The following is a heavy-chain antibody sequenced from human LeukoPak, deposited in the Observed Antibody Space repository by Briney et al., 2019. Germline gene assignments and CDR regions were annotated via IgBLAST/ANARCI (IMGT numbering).Heavy chain of an antibody. J-gene: IGHJ4*02. CDR1: GFTFSGSA. V-gene: IGHV3-73*01. CDR2: IRSKANSYAI. Sequence: GGSLRLSCAASGFTFSGSAMHWVRQASGKGLEWVGRIRSKANSYAIAYAASVKGRFTISRDDSKNTAYLQMNSLRAEDTAVYYCAREHPLLRYFDYWGQGTLVTVSS. CDR3: AREHPLLRYFDY. D-gene: IGHD2-21*02.